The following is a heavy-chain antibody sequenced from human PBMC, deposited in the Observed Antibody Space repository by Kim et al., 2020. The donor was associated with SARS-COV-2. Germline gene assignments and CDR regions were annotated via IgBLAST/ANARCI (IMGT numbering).Heavy chain of an antibody. V-gene: IGHV3-30*18. CDR1: GFTFSSYG. Sequence: GGSLRLSCAASGFTFSSYGMHWVRQAPGKGLEWVAVISYDGSNKYYADSVKGRFTISRDNSKNTLYLQMNSLRAEDTAVYYCAKGLWFGESPGFDYWGQG. J-gene: IGHJ4*02. D-gene: IGHD3-10*01. CDR3: AKGLWFGESPGFDY. CDR2: ISYDGSNK.